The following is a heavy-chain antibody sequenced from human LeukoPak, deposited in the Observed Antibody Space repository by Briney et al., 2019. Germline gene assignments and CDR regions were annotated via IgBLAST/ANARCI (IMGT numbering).Heavy chain of an antibody. V-gene: IGHV4-59*08. Sequence: SETLSLTCTVSGGSISSYYWSWIRQPPGKGLEWIGYIYYSGSTNYNPSLKSRATISVDTSKNQFSLKLSSVTAADTAVYYCARLGYYDSSGYGPDYWGQGTLVTVSS. CDR3: ARLGYYDSSGYGPDY. CDR2: IYYSGST. CDR1: GGSISSYY. J-gene: IGHJ4*02. D-gene: IGHD3-22*01.